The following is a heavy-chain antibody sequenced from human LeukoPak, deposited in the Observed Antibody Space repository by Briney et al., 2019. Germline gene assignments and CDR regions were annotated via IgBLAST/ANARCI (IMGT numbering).Heavy chain of an antibody. CDR3: TRTTTTADWYFDL. CDR2: INSDGSST. Sequence: PGGSLRLSCAVSGFTFSNYWMYWVRQAPGKRLVWVARINSDGSSTTYVDSVEGRFTISRDNTKSMLHLQMHSLRVNDSAVYFCTRTTTTADWYFDLWGRGTLVTVSS. V-gene: IGHV3-74*01. J-gene: IGHJ2*01. CDR1: GFTFSNYW. D-gene: IGHD1-1*01.